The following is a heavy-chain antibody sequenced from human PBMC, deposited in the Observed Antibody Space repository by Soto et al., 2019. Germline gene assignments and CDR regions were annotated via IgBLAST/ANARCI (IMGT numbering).Heavy chain of an antibody. CDR2: VSASGRT. D-gene: IGHD2-8*01. J-gene: IGHJ2*01. Sequence: QVHLQESGPGLVKPSETLSLTCAISGDSIGNFYWSWIRQPAGKGLESLGRVSASGRTNYSPSLQSRVTMSLGRSKNRFSLRLTSVSAADTAVYFCARGMGRYFDLWGRGTLVTVSS. CDR1: GDSIGNFY. CDR3: ARGMGRYFDL. V-gene: IGHV4-4*07.